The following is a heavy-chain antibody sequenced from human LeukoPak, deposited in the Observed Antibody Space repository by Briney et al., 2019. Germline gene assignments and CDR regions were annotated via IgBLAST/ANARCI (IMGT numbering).Heavy chain of an antibody. CDR1: GGSFSGYY. CDR2: INHSGST. CDR3: ASPGSPNAFDI. J-gene: IGHJ3*02. D-gene: IGHD3-10*01. V-gene: IGHV4-34*01. Sequence: PSETLSLTCAVCGGSFSGYYWSWIRQPPGKGLEWIGEINHSGSTNYNPSLKSRVTISVDTSKNQFSLKLSSVTAADTAVYYCASPGSPNAFDIWGQGTMVTVS.